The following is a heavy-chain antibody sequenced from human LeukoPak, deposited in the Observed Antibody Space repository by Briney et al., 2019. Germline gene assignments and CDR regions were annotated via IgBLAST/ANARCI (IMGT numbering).Heavy chain of an antibody. CDR1: GFTFSSYA. Sequence: PGGSLRLSCAASGFTFSSYAMHWVRQAPGKGLEWVAVISYDGSNKYYADSVKGRFTISRDNSTNTLYLQMNSLRAEDTAVYYCARVPAGYCSGGSCPPWFDPWGQGTLVTVSS. CDR2: ISYDGSNK. J-gene: IGHJ5*02. V-gene: IGHV3-30*01. D-gene: IGHD2-15*01. CDR3: ARVPAGYCSGGSCPPWFDP.